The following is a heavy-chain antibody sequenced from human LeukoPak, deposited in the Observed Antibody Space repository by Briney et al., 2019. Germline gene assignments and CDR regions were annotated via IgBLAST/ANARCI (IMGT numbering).Heavy chain of an antibody. CDR1: GGSISSSSYS. J-gene: IGHJ4*02. CDR3: ARHDDSSGWGPFDY. D-gene: IGHD6-19*01. V-gene: IGHV4-39*01. CDR2: IYYSGST. Sequence: SETLSLTCTVSGGSISSSSYSWGWIRQPPGKGLEWIGSIYYSGSTYYNPSLKSRVTISVDTSKNQFSLKLSSVTAADTAVYYCARHDDSSGWGPFDYWGQGTLVTVSS.